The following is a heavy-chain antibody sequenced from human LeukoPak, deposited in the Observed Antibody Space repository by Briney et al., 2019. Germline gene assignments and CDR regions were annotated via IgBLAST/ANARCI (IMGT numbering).Heavy chain of an antibody. CDR1: GFXFSNAW. Sequence: GGSLRLSCAASGFXFSNAWISWVRQAPGKGLEWVSSISSSSSYIYYADSVKGRFTISRDNAKNSLYLQMNSLRAEDTAVYYCARGDGSGSYIPSPIYYYGMDVWGQGTTVTVSS. V-gene: IGHV3-21*01. J-gene: IGHJ6*02. D-gene: IGHD3-10*01. CDR2: ISSSSSYI. CDR3: ARGDGSGSYIPSPIYYYGMDV.